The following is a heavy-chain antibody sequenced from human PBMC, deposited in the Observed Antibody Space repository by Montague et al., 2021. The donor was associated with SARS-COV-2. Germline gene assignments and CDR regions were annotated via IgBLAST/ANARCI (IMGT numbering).Heavy chain of an antibody. CDR3: AQTSGSAYYYPMDV. D-gene: IGHD2-2*01. J-gene: IGHJ6*02. CDR2: INHSGST. CDR1: GGSFSGYY. V-gene: IGHV4-34*01. Sequence: SETLSLTCAVYGGSFSGYYWSWIRQPPGKGLEWIGEINHSGSTNYNPSLKSRVTISVDTSKNQFSVKLSSVTAADTAVYYCAQTSGSAYYYPMDVWGQGITVTVSS.